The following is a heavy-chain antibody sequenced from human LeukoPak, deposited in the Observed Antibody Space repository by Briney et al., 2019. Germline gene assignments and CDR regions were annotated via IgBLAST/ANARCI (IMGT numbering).Heavy chain of an antibody. CDR1: GGSIISSDYH. J-gene: IGHJ3*02. V-gene: IGHV4-39*01. Sequence: PSETLSLTCTVSGGSIISSDYHWGWVRQPPGKGLEWIGTISYSGNTDYNPSLGSRVTVSVDTSNNQFSLGLGSVTAADTAVYHCARHCCSGPAKRVFGIWGQGTMVTVSS. CDR2: ISYSGNT. D-gene: IGHD2-15*01. CDR3: ARHCCSGPAKRVFGI.